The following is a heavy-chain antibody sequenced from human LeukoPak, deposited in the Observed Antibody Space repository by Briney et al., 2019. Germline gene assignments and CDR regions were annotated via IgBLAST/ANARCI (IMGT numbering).Heavy chain of an antibody. CDR2: IYYSGST. J-gene: IGHJ4*02. Sequence: SETLSLTCTVSGGSISSSGYYWGWIRQPPGKGLEWIGSIYYSGSTYYNPSLKSRVTISVDTSKNQFSLKLSSVTAADTAVYYCARDSPGGIGGIVDYWGQGTLVTVSS. D-gene: IGHD6-13*01. CDR3: ARDSPGGIGGIVDY. CDR1: GGSISSSGYY. V-gene: IGHV4-39*07.